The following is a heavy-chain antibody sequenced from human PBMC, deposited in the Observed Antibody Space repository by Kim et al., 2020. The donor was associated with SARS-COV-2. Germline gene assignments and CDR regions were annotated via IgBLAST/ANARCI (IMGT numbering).Heavy chain of an antibody. CDR2: IYNSGIT. CDR1: GGSISGYY. V-gene: IGHV4-59*08. Sequence: SETLSLTCTVSGGSISGYYGSWIRQPPGKGLEWIGYIYNSGITNYNPSLKSRVTISKDTSKNQFSLKLSSVTAADTAVYYCAAGRPFYDFWSGQNEYGMAVWGQGTTVTVSS. D-gene: IGHD3-3*01. J-gene: IGHJ6*02. CDR3: AAGRPFYDFWSGQNEYGMAV.